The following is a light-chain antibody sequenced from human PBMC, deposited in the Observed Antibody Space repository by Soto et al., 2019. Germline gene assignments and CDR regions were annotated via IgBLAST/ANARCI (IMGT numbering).Light chain of an antibody. CDR1: RSSIGSNN. Sequence: QSVLTQPPSASGTPGQRVTISCSGSRSSIGSNNVYWYHQLPGTAPKLLIYRNNQRPSGVPDRFSGSKSGTSASLAISGLRSEDEADYYCAAWDDSVSGYVFGTGTKVTVL. CDR3: AAWDDSVSGYV. CDR2: RNN. J-gene: IGLJ1*01. V-gene: IGLV1-47*01.